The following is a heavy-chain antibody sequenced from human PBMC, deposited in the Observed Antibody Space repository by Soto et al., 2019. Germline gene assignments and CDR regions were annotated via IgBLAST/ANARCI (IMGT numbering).Heavy chain of an antibody. J-gene: IGHJ4*02. CDR3: ARDQAGYFDY. V-gene: IGHV3-30-3*01. Sequence: GESLKISCAASGFTFSSYAMHWVRQAPGKGLEWVAVISYDGSNKYYADSVKGRFTISRDNSKNTLYLQMNSLRAEDTAVYYCARDQAGYFDYWGQGTLVTVSS. CDR1: GFTFSSYA. CDR2: ISYDGSNK.